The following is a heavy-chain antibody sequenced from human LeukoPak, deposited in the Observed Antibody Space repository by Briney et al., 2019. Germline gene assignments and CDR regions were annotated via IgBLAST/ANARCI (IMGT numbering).Heavy chain of an antibody. CDR2: ISAYNGNT. V-gene: IGHV1-18*01. D-gene: IGHD3-22*01. CDR3: ARDWPSYYYDSSGYKRDY. Sequence: ASVTVSCKASGYTFTSYGISWVRQAPGQGLEWMGWISAYNGNTNYAQKLQGRVTMTTDASTSTTYMELRSLRSDDTAVYYCARDWPSYYYDSSGYKRDYWGQGTLVTVSS. CDR1: GYTFTSYG. J-gene: IGHJ4*02.